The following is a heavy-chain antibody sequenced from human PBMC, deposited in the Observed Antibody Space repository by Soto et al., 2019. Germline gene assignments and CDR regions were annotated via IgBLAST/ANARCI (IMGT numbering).Heavy chain of an antibody. CDR2: ISGSGTAT. CDR1: GFPFWTYS. CDR3: AKTRLYDNNDYHRDGFDV. V-gene: IGHV3-23*01. J-gene: IGHJ3*01. D-gene: IGHD3-22*01. Sequence: EVKLLESGGGLVQSGGSVRLSCAASGFPFWTYSMSWVRQAPRKGLEWVSGISGSGTATYYTDSVKGRFTVSRDNSKDTLFLQMNTLRVEDTAVYYCAKTRLYDNNDYHRDGFDVWGPGTVVTVSS.